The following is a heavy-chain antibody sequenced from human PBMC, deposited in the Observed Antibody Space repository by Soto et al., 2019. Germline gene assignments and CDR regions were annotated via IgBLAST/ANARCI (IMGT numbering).Heavy chain of an antibody. CDR1: GGSISSGGYY. CDR3: ARAVEIVVVVAAINWFDP. D-gene: IGHD2-15*01. Sequence: SETLSLTCTVSGGSISSGGYYWSWIRQHPGKGLEWIGYIYYSGSTYYNPSLKSRVTISVDTSKNQFSLKLSSVTAADAAVYYCARAVEIVVVVAAINWFDPWGQGTLVTVSS. CDR2: IYYSGST. J-gene: IGHJ5*02. V-gene: IGHV4-31*03.